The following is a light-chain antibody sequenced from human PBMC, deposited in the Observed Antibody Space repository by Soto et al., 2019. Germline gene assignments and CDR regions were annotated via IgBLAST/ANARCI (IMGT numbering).Light chain of an antibody. CDR2: DAS. CDR3: YQYDSSPWT. Sequence: EIVMKRSPATLSVSPWERATLSCRASQSVSSNLAWYQQKPGQSPRLVIYDASSRATGIPDRFSGSGSGTDFTLTISRLEPEDFAVYFCYQYDSSPWTFGQGTKVDIK. V-gene: IGKV3-20*01. J-gene: IGKJ1*01. CDR1: QSVSSN.